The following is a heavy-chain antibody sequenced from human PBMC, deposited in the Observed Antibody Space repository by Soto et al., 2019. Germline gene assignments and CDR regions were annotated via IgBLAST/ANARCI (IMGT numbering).Heavy chain of an antibody. CDR3: AVPRQWLPPYY. CDR1: GLTFSNYD. Sequence: EVQLLESGGGLVQPGGSLRLSCAASGLTFSNYDMSWVRQAAGKGLQWVSTISGSGGSTYYADSVRGRFTISRDNSKNTLYLRMSSLRAEDTAVYYCAVPRQWLPPYYWGQGTLVTVSS. J-gene: IGHJ4*02. CDR2: ISGSGGST. V-gene: IGHV3-23*01. D-gene: IGHD6-19*01.